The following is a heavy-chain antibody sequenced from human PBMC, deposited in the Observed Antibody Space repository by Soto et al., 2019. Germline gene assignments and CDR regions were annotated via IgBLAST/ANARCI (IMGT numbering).Heavy chain of an antibody. D-gene: IGHD6-13*01. Sequence: KQSQTLSLTCAISGDSVSSNSAAWNWIRQSPSRGLEWLGGASYRSKWYDDYAVSVRSRITINPDTAKNQFSLHLNSVTPEDTAVYYCARGVWRGRSWFFDYWGQGTLVTVSS. CDR2: ASYRSKWYD. CDR3: ARGVWRGRSWFFDY. J-gene: IGHJ4*02. CDR1: GDSVSSNSAA. V-gene: IGHV6-1*01.